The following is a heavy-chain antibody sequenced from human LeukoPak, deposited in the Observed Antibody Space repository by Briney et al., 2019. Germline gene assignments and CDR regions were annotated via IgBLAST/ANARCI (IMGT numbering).Heavy chain of an antibody. CDR1: GGSFSGYY. D-gene: IGHD6-13*01. V-gene: IGHV4-34*01. Sequence: SETLSLTCAVYGGSFSGYYWSWIRQPPGKGLEWIGEINHSGSTNYNPPLKSRITISVDTSKNQFSLKLSSVTAADTAVYYCARGRAAAAYWGQGTLVTVS. CDR3: ARGRAAAAY. CDR2: INHSGST. J-gene: IGHJ4*02.